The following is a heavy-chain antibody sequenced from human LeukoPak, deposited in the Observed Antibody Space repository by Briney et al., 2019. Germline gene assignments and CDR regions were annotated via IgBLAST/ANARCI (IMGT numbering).Heavy chain of an antibody. CDR1: GYSFTSYW. CDR2: IYPGDSDT. D-gene: IGHD6-13*01. J-gene: IGHJ6*03. CDR3: ARQGAAGKYYYYYMDV. V-gene: IGHV5-51*01. Sequence: GESLKISCKGSGYSFTSYWIGWVRQMPGKGLEWMGIIYPGDSDTRYSPSFQGQVTISADKSISTAYLEWSSLKASDTAMYYCARQGAAGKYYYYYMDVWGKGTTVTVSS.